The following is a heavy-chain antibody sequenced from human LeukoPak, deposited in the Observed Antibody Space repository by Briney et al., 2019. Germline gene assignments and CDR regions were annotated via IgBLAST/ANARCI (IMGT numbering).Heavy chain of an antibody. D-gene: IGHD6-13*01. Sequence: PGGSLRLSCAASGFTFNNYGMHCVRQAPGKGLEWVAFISEDGSNEKYADSVKGRFTISRDNSNKTLSLQMNSLRVEDTGVYYCAKDRGTTSSGTIDYWGQGTLVTVSS. V-gene: IGHV3-30*18. CDR1: GFTFNNYG. J-gene: IGHJ4*02. CDR3: AKDRGTTSSGTIDY. CDR2: ISEDGSNE.